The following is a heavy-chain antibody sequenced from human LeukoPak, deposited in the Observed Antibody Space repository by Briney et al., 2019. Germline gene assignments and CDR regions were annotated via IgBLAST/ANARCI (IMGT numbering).Heavy chain of an antibody. V-gene: IGHV4-34*01. D-gene: IGHD2-2*01. CDR1: GGSFSGYS. J-gene: IGHJ4*02. CDR2: INHSGST. CDR3: ARYCSSTSCSIDY. Sequence: SETLSLTCAVYGGSFSGYSWSWFPKPPGKGLKWIGEINHSGSTNYNPSLKSRVTISVDTSKNQFSLKLSSVTAADTAVYYCARYCSSTSCSIDYWGQGTLVTVSS.